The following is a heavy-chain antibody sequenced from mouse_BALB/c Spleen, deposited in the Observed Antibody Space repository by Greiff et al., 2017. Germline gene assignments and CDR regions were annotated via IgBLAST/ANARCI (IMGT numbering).Heavy chain of an antibody. Sequence: EVKVEESGPSLVKPSQTLSLTCSVTGDSITSGYWNWIRKFPGNKLEYMGYISYSGSTYYNPSLKSRISITRDTSKNQYYLQLNSVTTEDTATYYCARELTGSYAMDYWGQGTAVTVSS. CDR1: GDSITSGY. D-gene: IGHD4-1*01. V-gene: IGHV3-8*02. CDR2: ISYSGST. J-gene: IGHJ4*01. CDR3: ARELTGSYAMDY.